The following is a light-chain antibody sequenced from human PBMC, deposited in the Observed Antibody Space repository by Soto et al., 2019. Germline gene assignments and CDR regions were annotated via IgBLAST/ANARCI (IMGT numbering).Light chain of an antibody. Sequence: IQMTQSPTSLSASVGSRVTITCRASQSIGRFLNWYKHIPGKAPRLLIFSASSLQPGVPSRFSGRGSGTDFTLTISSLQPEDFATYYCQQTYSPPGTFGQGTKVDIK. CDR2: SAS. CDR3: QQTYSPPGT. J-gene: IGKJ1*01. V-gene: IGKV1-39*01. CDR1: QSIGRF.